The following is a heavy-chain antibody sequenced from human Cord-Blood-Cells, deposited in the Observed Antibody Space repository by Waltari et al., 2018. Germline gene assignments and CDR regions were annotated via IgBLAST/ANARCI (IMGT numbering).Heavy chain of an antibody. V-gene: IGHV4-39*01. CDR3: ARQPYDFWSGYYLDY. D-gene: IGHD3-3*01. Sequence: QLQLQESGPGLVKPSETLSLTCTVSGGSISSSSYHWGWIRQPPGKGLEWIGSIYYSGSTYYNPSLKSRVTISVDTSKNQFSLKLSSVTAADTAVYYCARQPYDFWSGYYLDYWGQGTLVTVSS. J-gene: IGHJ4*02. CDR1: GGSISSSSYH. CDR2: IYYSGST.